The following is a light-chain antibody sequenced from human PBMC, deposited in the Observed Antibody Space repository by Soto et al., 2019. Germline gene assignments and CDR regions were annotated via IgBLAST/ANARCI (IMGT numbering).Light chain of an antibody. CDR1: QGISNA. V-gene: IGKV1D-13*01. CDR3: QQFNNYPFT. CDR2: DAS. J-gene: IGKJ3*01. Sequence: AIQLTQSPSSLSASVGDRVTITCRASQGISNALAWYQQKPGNAPRLLINDASSLESGVPSRFSGSRSGTDFTLTISSLQPEDFATYYCQQFNNYPFTFGPGTKSGCQT.